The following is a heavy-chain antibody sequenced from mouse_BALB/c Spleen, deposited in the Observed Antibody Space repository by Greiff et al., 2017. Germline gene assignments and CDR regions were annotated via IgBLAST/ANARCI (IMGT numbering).Heavy chain of an antibody. J-gene: IGHJ4*01. Sequence: EVNVVESGGDLVKPGGSLKLSCAASGFTFSSYGMSWVRQTPDKRLEWVATISSGGSYTYYPDSVKGRFTISRDNAKNTLYLQMSSLKSEDTAMYYCARQGGKGAMDYWGQGTSVTVSS. CDR2: ISSGGSYT. V-gene: IGHV5-6*01. CDR3: ARQGGKGAMDY. CDR1: GFTFSSYG.